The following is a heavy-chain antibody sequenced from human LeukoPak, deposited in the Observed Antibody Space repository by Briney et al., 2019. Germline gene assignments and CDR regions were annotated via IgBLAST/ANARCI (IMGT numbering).Heavy chain of an antibody. V-gene: IGHV5-51*01. Sequence: GGSPQTPFQGSGCLFTSYWIGWVRQPAGQGLGWMGIIYAEDSDTRYSPSFQGQITSSADKSISTAYLQWSSRRAADTAMYYCARHPGNEGALDMWARETMVTVSS. D-gene: IGHD4-23*01. CDR3: ARHPGNEGALDM. J-gene: IGHJ3*02. CDR2: IYAEDSDT. CDR1: GCLFTSYW.